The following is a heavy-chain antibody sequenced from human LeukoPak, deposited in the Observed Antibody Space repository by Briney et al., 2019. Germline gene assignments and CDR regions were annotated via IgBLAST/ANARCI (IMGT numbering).Heavy chain of an antibody. CDR1: GFTFSSYA. CDR2: ISYDGSNK. V-gene: IGHV3-30*09. D-gene: IGHD3-10*01. Sequence: AGRSLRLSCAASGFTFSSYAMHWVRQAPGKGLEWVAVISYDGSNKYYADSVKGRFAISRDNSKNTLYLQMNSLRVEDTAVYYCARESWFGELPDGFDYWGQGTLVTVSS. J-gene: IGHJ4*02. CDR3: ARESWFGELPDGFDY.